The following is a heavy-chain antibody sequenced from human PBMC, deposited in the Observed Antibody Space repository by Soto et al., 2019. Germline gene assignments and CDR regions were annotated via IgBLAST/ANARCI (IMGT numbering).Heavy chain of an antibody. V-gene: IGHV3-48*03. CDR3: ARGRDYDTRYYFDY. J-gene: IGHJ4*02. CDR2: ISSSGSTI. CDR1: GFTFSSYE. Sequence: PGGSLRLSCAASGFTFSSYEMNWVRQAPGKGLEWVSYISSSGSTIYYADSVKGRFTISRDNAKNSLYLQMNSLRAEDTAVYYCARGRDYDTRYYFDYWGQGTLVTVSS. D-gene: IGHD3-9*01.